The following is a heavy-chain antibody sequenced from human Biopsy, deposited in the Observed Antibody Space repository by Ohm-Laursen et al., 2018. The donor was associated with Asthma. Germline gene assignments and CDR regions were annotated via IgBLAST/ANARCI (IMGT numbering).Heavy chain of an antibody. CDR1: GFQFDEYT. D-gene: IGHD3-22*01. Sequence: SLRLSCSASGFQFDEYTMHWVRQAPGKGLEWVSGISWNSATIGYADSVEGRFTISRDNAKNSVFLHMDSLRPEDTAFYYCAKVRSDWVITESFDYWGQGVLVTVSS. J-gene: IGHJ4*02. CDR3: AKVRSDWVITESFDY. CDR2: ISWNSATI. V-gene: IGHV3-9*01.